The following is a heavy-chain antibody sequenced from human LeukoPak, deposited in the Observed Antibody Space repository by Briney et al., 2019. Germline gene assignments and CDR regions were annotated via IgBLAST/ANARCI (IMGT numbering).Heavy chain of an antibody. V-gene: IGHV3-74*01. CDR1: GFTFSNYW. Sequence: SGGSLRLSCAGSGFTFSNYWMHWVRQAPGKGLVWVSRINSDGSSTNYADSVKGRFTISRDNAKNTLYLQMNSLRAEDTAMYYCARVIADNSAYYRNFDFWGQGTLVTVSS. D-gene: IGHD3-22*01. CDR2: INSDGSST. J-gene: IGHJ4*02. CDR3: ARVIADNSAYYRNFDF.